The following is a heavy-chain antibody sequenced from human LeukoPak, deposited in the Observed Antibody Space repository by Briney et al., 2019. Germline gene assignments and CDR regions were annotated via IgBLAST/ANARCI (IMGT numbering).Heavy chain of an antibody. CDR2: INPNSGGT. J-gene: IGHJ5*02. V-gene: IGHV1-2*02. Sequence: ASVKVSCQASGYTFTGYYMHWVRQAPGQGLEWMGWINPNSGGTNYAQKFQGRVTMTRDTSISTAYMELSGLRSDDTAVYYCARDLGYCSSTSCYPWFDPWGQGTLVTVSS. CDR1: GYTFTGYY. D-gene: IGHD2-2*01. CDR3: ARDLGYCSSTSCYPWFDP.